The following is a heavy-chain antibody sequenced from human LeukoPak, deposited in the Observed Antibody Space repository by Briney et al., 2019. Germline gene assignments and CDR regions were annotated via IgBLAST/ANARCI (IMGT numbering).Heavy chain of an antibody. V-gene: IGHV4-61*01. CDR1: GGSVSSGSYY. J-gene: IGHJ6*02. CDR2: ISSSGST. CDR3: ARDMLEYCSRTTCYFYGMDV. Sequence: SETLSLTCAVSGGSVSSGSYYWSWIRQPPGKGLEWIGYISSSGSTNYNPSLKSRVTISVDTSNNQFSLKLSSVTAADTAVYYCARDMLEYCSRTTCYFYGMDVWGQGTTVTVSS. D-gene: IGHD2-2*01.